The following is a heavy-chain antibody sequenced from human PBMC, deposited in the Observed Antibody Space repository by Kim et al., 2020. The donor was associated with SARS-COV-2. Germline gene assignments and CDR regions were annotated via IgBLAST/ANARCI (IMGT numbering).Heavy chain of an antibody. CDR2: IYYSGST. V-gene: IGHV4-39*01. D-gene: IGHD3-22*01. Sequence: SETLSLTCTVSGGSISSSSYYWGWIRQPPGKGLEWIGSIYYSGSTYYNPSLKSRVTISVDTSKNQFSLKLSSVTAADTAVYYCARHWAYYYDSSGYYLAFDIWGQGTMVTVSS. J-gene: IGHJ3*02. CDR3: ARHWAYYYDSSGYYLAFDI. CDR1: GGSISSSSYY.